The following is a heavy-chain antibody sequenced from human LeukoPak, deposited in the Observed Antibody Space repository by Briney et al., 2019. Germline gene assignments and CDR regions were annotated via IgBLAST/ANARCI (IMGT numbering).Heavy chain of an antibody. J-gene: IGHJ4*02. V-gene: IGHV3-33*06. CDR3: AKDVVVVAANSGTFDY. CDR1: GFTFSSYG. D-gene: IGHD2-15*01. CDR2: IWYDGSNK. Sequence: PGGSLRLSCAASGFTFSSYGMHWVRQAPGKGLEWVAVIWYDGSNKYYADSVKGRFTISRDNSKSTLYLQMNSLRAEDTAVYYCAKDVVVVAANSGTFDYWGQGTLVTVSS.